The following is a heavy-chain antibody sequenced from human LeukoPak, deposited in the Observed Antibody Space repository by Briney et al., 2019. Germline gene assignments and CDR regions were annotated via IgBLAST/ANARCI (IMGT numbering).Heavy chain of an antibody. D-gene: IGHD6-6*01. Sequence: PGRSLRLSCAASGFTFSSYGMHWVRQAPGKRLEWVAVIWYDGSNKYYADSVKGRFTISRDNSKNTLYLQMNSLRAEDTAVYYCARGGPRIAARPYYFDYWGQGTLVTVSS. CDR3: ARGGPRIAARPYYFDY. CDR2: IWYDGSNK. CDR1: GFTFSSYG. V-gene: IGHV3-33*01. J-gene: IGHJ4*02.